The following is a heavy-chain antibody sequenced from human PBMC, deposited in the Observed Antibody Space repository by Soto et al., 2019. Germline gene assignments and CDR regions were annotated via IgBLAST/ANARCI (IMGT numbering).Heavy chain of an antibody. CDR2: ISGSGGST. V-gene: IGHV3-23*01. CDR3: AKGGGAIVAAPGPFDY. J-gene: IGHJ4*02. CDR1: GFTFSSYA. Sequence: EVQLLESGGGLVQPGGSLRLSCAASGFTFSSYAMSWVRQAPGKGLEWVSAISGSGGSTYYADSVKGRFTTSRSNSPHALYLQMNGLRSGDTAVYYFAKGGGAIVAAPGPFDYWGQGTLVTVSS. D-gene: IGHD5-12*01.